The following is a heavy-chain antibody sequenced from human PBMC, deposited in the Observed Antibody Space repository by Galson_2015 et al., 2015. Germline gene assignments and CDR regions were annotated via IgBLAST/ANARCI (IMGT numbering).Heavy chain of an antibody. CDR1: GFTFSGYA. Sequence: SLRLSCAASGFTFSGYAMLWVRQAPGKGLEYVSAISSNGGNTYYADSVKGRFTISRDNSKNTLYLQMGSLRAEDMAVYYCARRRWVQGNYSYMDVWAKGPRSPSP. D-gene: IGHD5-24*01. V-gene: IGHV3-64*02. J-gene: IGHJ6*03. CDR3: ARRRWVQGNYSYMDV. CDR2: ISSNGGNT.